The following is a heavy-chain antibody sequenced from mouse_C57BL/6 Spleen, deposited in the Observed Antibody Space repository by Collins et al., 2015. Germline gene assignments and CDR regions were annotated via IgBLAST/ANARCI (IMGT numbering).Heavy chain of an antibody. CDR1: GYTFVDYG. Sequence: QVQLQQFGAELARPGRSVMLSCKASGYTFVDYGICWVKQTTGQGLEWIGEIYPRSGGTYYSEKFKGKATLTADRSSSTVHMELRSLTSEDSAVYFCTRERWDAFDYWGQGTTLTVSS. CDR3: TRERWDAFDY. CDR2: IYPRSGGT. D-gene: IGHD4-1*01. V-gene: IGHV1-81*01. J-gene: IGHJ2*01.